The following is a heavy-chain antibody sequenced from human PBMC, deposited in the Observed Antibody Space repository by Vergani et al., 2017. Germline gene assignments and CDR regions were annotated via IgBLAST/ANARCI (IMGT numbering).Heavy chain of an antibody. V-gene: IGHV3-9*01. CDR1: GFTFDDYA. J-gene: IGHJ6*03. Sequence: EVQLVESGGGLVQPGRSLRLSCAASGFTFDDYAMHWVRQAPGKGLEWVSGISWNSGSIGYADSVKGRFTISRDNAKNSLYLQMNSLRAEDTALYYCAKDMGSYGSIPYYYYMDVWGKGP. D-gene: IGHD5-18*01. CDR3: AKDMGSYGSIPYYYYMDV. CDR2: ISWNSGSI.